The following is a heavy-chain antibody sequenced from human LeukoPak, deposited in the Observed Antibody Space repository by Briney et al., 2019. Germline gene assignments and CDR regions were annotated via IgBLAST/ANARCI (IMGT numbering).Heavy chain of an antibody. V-gene: IGHV3-23*01. Sequence: GGSLRLSCAASGFTVSSNYMSWVRQAPGKGLEWISGISGSGASTYYADSVTGRFTISRDNSRNTLYLQMNSLRGDDTAVYYCAKDVGKWESLHFFDYWGQGTLVTVSS. CDR2: ISGSGAST. CDR3: AKDVGKWESLHFFDY. CDR1: GFTVSSNY. J-gene: IGHJ4*02. D-gene: IGHD1-26*01.